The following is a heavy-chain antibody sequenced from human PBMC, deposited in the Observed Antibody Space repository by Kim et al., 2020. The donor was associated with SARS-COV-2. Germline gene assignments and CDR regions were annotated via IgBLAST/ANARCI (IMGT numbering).Heavy chain of an antibody. Sequence: GGSLRLSCAASEFTFSTYWMTWVRQAPGKGLEWVANIKYDGSEKNYVDSVKGRFTISSDNAKNSLYLQMNSLRAEDTAVYYCARSRWANFWGQGTMVTVSS. CDR3: ARSRWANF. D-gene: IGHD1-26*01. CDR1: EFTFSTYW. V-gene: IGHV3-7*01. CDR2: IKYDGSEK. J-gene: IGHJ3*01.